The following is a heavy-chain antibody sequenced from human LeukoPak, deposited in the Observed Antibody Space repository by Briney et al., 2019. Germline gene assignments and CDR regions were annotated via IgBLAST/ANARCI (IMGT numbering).Heavy chain of an antibody. V-gene: IGHV4-59*08. D-gene: IGHD6-19*01. CDR2: IYYSGST. Sequence: SETLSLTCTVSGGSMSPYHWGWIRQPPGKGLEWTGYIYYSGSTNYNPSLNSRVTISVDTSKNQFSLRLSSVTAADTAIHYCARAVSGRFDYWGQGTLVTVSS. CDR3: ARAVSGRFDY. J-gene: IGHJ4*02. CDR1: GGSMSPYH.